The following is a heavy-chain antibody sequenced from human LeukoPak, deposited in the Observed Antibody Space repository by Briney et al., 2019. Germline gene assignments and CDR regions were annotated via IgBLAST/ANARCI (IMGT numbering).Heavy chain of an antibody. CDR1: GVTFSRNA. J-gene: IGHJ4*02. Sequence: SGGSLRLSCAASGVTFSRNAIHWVRQGPGKGLEWVSYIAHHGSNKYYADSVKGRFTISRDNSKRTLYLQMNSLRADDTAVYYCAKDGSWSCTDWGQGTLVTVSS. V-gene: IGHV3-30*02. CDR3: AKDGSWSCTD. CDR2: IAHHGSNK. D-gene: IGHD2-8*02.